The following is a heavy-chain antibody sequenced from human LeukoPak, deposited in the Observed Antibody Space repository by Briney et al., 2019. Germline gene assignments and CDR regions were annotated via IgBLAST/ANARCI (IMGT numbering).Heavy chain of an antibody. J-gene: IGHJ5*02. CDR1: GFTFTNYG. V-gene: IGHV3-30*02. Sequence: GGSLRLSCAASGFTFTNYGMHWVRQAPGKGLEWVAFIGYDGSNKYYADSVKGRFTVSRDNSKNTLYMQMNSLRTEDTAVYYCAKGLYYKDRSGYPAWGQGTLVTISS. D-gene: IGHD3-22*01. CDR2: IGYDGSNK. CDR3: AKGLYYKDRSGYPA.